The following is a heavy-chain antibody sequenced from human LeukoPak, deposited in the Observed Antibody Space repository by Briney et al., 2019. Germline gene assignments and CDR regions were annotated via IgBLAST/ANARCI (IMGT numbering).Heavy chain of an antibody. CDR1: GFTFSSYA. Sequence: PGGSLRLSCAASGFTFSSYAMSWVRQAPGKGLEWVSAISGSGGSTYYADSVKGRFTISRDNSKNTLYLQMNSLRAEDTAVYFCAKDSSIGKYCPSGVCSPFGCWGQGTLVTVSS. D-gene: IGHD2-8*01. CDR3: AKDSSIGKYCPSGVCSPFGC. J-gene: IGHJ4*02. CDR2: ISGSGGST. V-gene: IGHV3-23*01.